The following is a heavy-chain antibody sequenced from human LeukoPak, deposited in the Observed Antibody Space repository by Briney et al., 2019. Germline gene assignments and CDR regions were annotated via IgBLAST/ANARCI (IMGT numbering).Heavy chain of an antibody. V-gene: IGHV4-34*01. CDR1: GGSFSGYY. CDR2: INHSGST. Sequence: SETLSLTCAVYGGSFSGYYWSWIRQPPGKGLEWIGEINHSGSTNYNPSLKSRVTISVDTSKNQFSLKLSSVTAADTAVYYCARALPLSFDYWGQGTLVTVSS. J-gene: IGHJ4*02. CDR3: ARALPLSFDY.